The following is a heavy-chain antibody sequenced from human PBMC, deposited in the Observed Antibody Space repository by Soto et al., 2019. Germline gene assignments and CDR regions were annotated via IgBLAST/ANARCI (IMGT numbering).Heavy chain of an antibody. CDR1: GYTFTNYW. V-gene: IGHV5-51*01. J-gene: IGHJ5*01. D-gene: IGHD4-4*01. CDR3: ARLVSLLQPIDS. Sequence: GESLKISCQTSGYTFTNYWIGWVRQMPGGGLEWLGLIFPRDFDVRYSPSFEGQVTISADRSTATAFLQWCSLEASDSALYFCARLVSLLQPIDSWGQGTPVTVSS. CDR2: IFPRDFDV.